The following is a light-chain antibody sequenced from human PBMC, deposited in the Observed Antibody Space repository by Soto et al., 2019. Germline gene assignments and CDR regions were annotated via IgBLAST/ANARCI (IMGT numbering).Light chain of an antibody. CDR3: QQYNDWPPT. Sequence: EIVMTQSPDTLSASPGARATLSCRASQSVRSNLAWYQQKPGQAPRLLIYGASTRATGIPARFSGSGSGTEFTLSIGSLQSEDFAVYYCQQYNDWPPTFGQGTKVDIK. J-gene: IGKJ1*01. CDR2: GAS. V-gene: IGKV3-15*01. CDR1: QSVRSN.